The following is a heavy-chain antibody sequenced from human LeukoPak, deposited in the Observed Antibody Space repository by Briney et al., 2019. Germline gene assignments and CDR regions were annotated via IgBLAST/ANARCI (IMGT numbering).Heavy chain of an antibody. D-gene: IGHD5-18*01. CDR3: ARGGYSYGQYYYYYMDV. V-gene: IGHV3-23*01. J-gene: IGHJ6*03. CDR2: ISGSGGST. CDR1: GFTFSSYG. Sequence: GGTLRLSCAASGFTFSSYGMSWVRQAPGKGLEWVSAISGSGGSTYYADSVKGRFTISRDNAKNTLYLQMNSLRAEDTAVYYCARGGYSYGQYYYYYMDVWGKGTTVTISS.